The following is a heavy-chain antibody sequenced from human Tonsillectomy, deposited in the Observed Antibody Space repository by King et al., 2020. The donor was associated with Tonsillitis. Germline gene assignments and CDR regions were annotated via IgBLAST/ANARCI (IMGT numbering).Heavy chain of an antibody. Sequence: VQLVESGGVVVQPGGSLRLSCAASGFTFNDYTMHWVRQPPGKGLEWVSLITSDGGSTYYADSVKGRFTISRDNTKNSLYLQLNTLRTEDTAFYYCANERSQFFVNWGQGTLVTVSS. CDR1: GFTFNDYT. CDR2: ITSDGGST. V-gene: IGHV3-43*01. CDR3: ANERSQFFVN. D-gene: IGHD5-24*01. J-gene: IGHJ4*02.